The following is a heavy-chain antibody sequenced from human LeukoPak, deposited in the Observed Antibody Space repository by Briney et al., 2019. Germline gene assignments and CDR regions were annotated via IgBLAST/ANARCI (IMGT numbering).Heavy chain of an antibody. CDR3: ATEEGYNAY. CDR2: IHHSGST. CDR1: GESFSAYY. Sequence: SETLSLTCAVYGESFSAYYWSWIRQSPGKGLEWIGEIHHSGSTKYNPSLKSRVTISVDMSRSHFSLRLSSVTAADTAVYYCATEEGYNAYWGQGILVTVSS. V-gene: IGHV4-34*01. J-gene: IGHJ4*02. D-gene: IGHD5-24*01.